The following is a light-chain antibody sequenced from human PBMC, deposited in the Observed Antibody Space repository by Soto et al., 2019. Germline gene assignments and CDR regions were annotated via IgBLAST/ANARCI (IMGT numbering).Light chain of an antibody. CDR3: SSYASGSTLV. CDR2: EVS. CDR1: SSDIGSYHY. J-gene: IGLJ2*01. Sequence: QSALTQPASVSGSPGQSIAISCTGTSSDIGSYHYVSWYQHHPGKAPKLIIYEVSNRPSGVSDRFSGSKSGNTASLTISGLQAEDEADYYCSSYASGSTLVFGGGTKVTVL. V-gene: IGLV2-14*01.